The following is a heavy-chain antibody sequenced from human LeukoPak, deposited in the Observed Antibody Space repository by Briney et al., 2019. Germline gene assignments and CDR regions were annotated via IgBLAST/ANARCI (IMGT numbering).Heavy chain of an antibody. V-gene: IGHV1-2*02. D-gene: IGHD6-19*01. Sequence: GESLKISCKASGYTFTGYYMHWVRQAPGQGLEGMGWINPNSGGTNYAQKFQGSVTMTRDTSISTAYMELSRLRSDDTAVYYCARLAVAGTRGWFDPWGQGTLVTVSS. CDR2: INPNSGGT. J-gene: IGHJ5*02. CDR1: GYTFTGYY. CDR3: ARLAVAGTRGWFDP.